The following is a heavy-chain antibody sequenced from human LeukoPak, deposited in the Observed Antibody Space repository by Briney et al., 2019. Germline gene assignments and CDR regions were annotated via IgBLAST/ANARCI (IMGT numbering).Heavy chain of an antibody. CDR3: ARALNSNWGTYDY. CDR2: IYSGGNT. CDR1: GFTVSTSY. J-gene: IGHJ4*02. V-gene: IGHV3-53*05. Sequence: GGSLRLSCAASGFTVSTSYMSWVRQAPGKGLEWVSIIYSGGNTYYADSVKGRFTLSRDNSKNTLYLQMTSLRAEDTALYYCARALNSNWGTYDYWGQGTLVTISS. D-gene: IGHD7-27*01.